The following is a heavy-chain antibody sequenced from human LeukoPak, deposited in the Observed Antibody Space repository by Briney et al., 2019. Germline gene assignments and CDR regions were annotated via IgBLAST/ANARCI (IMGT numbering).Heavy chain of an antibody. J-gene: IGHJ5*01. CDR2: ISYDGSNK. CDR1: GFTFSSYA. V-gene: IGHV3-30*04. Sequence: GRSLRLSCAASGFTFSSYAMHWVRQAPGKGLEWVAVISYDGSNKYYADSVKGRFTISRDNSKNTLYLQMNSLRPEDTALYYCSTDPRLLMSWGHGTLVTVSS. D-gene: IGHD2-8*01. CDR3: STDPRLLMS.